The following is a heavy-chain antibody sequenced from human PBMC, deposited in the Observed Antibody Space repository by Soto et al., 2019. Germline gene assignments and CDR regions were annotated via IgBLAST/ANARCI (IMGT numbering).Heavy chain of an antibody. CDR1: GFTFSSYA. CDR2: ISGSGGST. J-gene: IGHJ5*02. CDR3: AKDPPRDIVVVVAAINWFDP. Sequence: GGSLRLSCAASGFTFSSYAMSWVRQAPGKGLEWVSAISGSGGSTYYADSVKGRFTISRDNSKNTLYLQMNSLRAEDTAVYYCAKDPPRDIVVVVAAINWFDPWGQGTLVTVSS. V-gene: IGHV3-23*01. D-gene: IGHD2-15*01.